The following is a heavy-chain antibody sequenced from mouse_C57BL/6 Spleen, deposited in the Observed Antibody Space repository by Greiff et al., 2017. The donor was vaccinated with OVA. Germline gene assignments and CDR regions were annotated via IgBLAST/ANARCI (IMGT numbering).Heavy chain of an antibody. J-gene: IGHJ2*01. CDR3: ARNWDVYYDY. Sequence: QVQLQQSGAELARPGASVKMSCKASGYTFTSYTMHWVKQRPGQGLEWIGYINPSSGYNKYNQKFKDKATLTADKSSRTAYMQLSSLTSEDSAGDYSARNWDVYYDYWGKGTTLTVSS. CDR2: INPSSGYN. D-gene: IGHD4-1*01. CDR1: GYTFTSYT. V-gene: IGHV1-4*01.